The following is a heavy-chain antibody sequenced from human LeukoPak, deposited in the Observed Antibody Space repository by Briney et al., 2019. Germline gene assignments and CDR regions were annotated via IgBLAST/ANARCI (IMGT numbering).Heavy chain of an antibody. V-gene: IGHV3-9*01. CDR2: INWNGGGT. CDR3: AKHLTATNTYIFFGLDV. Sequence: NPGGSLRLSCAATGFSFKDYGMHWVRQPPGKGLEWVSAINWNGGGTDYADSVKGLFTISRDNAKNSLYLQLSSLRPEDTALYYCAKHLTATNTYIFFGLDVWGQGTSVTVSS. CDR1: GFSFKDYG. J-gene: IGHJ6*02. D-gene: IGHD1-26*01.